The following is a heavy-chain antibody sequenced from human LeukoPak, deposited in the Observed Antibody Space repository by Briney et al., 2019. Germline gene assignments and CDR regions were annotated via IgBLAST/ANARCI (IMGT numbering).Heavy chain of an antibody. CDR3: ARGIGTTMVRGVPFYFDY. D-gene: IGHD3-10*01. Sequence: GGSLRLSCAASGFTFSSYSMNWVRQAPGKGLEWVSPISSSSSYIYYADSVKGRFTISRDNAKNSLYLQMNSLRAEDTAVYYCARGIGTTMVRGVPFYFDYWGQGTLVTVSS. CDR2: ISSSSSYI. J-gene: IGHJ4*02. V-gene: IGHV3-21*01. CDR1: GFTFSSYS.